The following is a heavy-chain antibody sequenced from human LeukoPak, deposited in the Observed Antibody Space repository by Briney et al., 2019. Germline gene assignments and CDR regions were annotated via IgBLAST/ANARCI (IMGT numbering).Heavy chain of an antibody. J-gene: IGHJ3*01. CDR3: ARHQSGRRYDALDV. Sequence: GESLKISCKTSGYSFTTYWIDWVRQMPGKGLEWMGIIYPGDSDTTYSPSFQGQVTISVDKSTSTAYLQWTSLKASDTAMYYCARHQSGRRYDALDVWGRGTMVTVSS. D-gene: IGHD3-3*01. V-gene: IGHV5-51*01. CDR1: GYSFTTYW. CDR2: IYPGDSDT.